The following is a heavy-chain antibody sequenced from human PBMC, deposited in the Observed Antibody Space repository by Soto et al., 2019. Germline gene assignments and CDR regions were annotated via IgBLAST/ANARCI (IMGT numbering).Heavy chain of an antibody. V-gene: IGHV4-39*01. J-gene: IGHJ4*02. CDR1: GGSISSSSYY. CDR3: AAGVGATMIDY. CDR2: IYYGGST. D-gene: IGHD1-26*01. Sequence: SSETLSLTCTVSGGSISSSSYYWGWILQPPGKGLEWIGSIYYGGSTYYNPSLKSRVTISVDTSKNQFSLKLSSVTAADTAVYYCAAGVGATMIDYWGQGTLVTVSS.